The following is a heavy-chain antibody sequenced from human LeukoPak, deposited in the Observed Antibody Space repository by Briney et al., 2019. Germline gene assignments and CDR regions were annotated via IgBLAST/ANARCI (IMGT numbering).Heavy chain of an antibody. Sequence: GGSLRLSCEASGFTFSSSAMTWVRQAPGKGLEWVSGISGSGGITYYADSVKGRFTISRDNSKNTLFLQMNSLRAEDTAVYYCARDLGRGDYYFDYWGQGTLVTVSS. CDR3: ARDLGRGDYYFDY. D-gene: IGHD5-24*01. CDR1: GFTFSSSA. V-gene: IGHV3-23*01. J-gene: IGHJ4*02. CDR2: ISGSGGIT.